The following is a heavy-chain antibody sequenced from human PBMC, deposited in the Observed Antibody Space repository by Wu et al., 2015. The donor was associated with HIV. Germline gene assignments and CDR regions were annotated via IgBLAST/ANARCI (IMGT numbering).Heavy chain of an antibody. CDR3: ARDGGGNYRKMDH. CDR1: GYRFSTYG. D-gene: IGHD4-23*01. J-gene: IGHJ4*01. V-gene: IGHV1-18*01. Sequence: QVHMMQSESEVAKPGASVKVSCKASGYRFSTYGISWVRQAPGQGLEWMGWISAYDGSTNFAQKFQARVTMTTDTSTSTAYLELRSPRSDDTALYYCARDGGGNYRKMDHWGQGTLVTVSS. CDR2: ISAYDGST.